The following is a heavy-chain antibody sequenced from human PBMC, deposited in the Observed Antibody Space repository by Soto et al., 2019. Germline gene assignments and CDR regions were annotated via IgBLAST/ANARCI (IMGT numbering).Heavy chain of an antibody. J-gene: IGHJ4*02. Sequence: GGSLRLSCAASAFTFNNYAMSWVRQAPGKGLEWVAVISYDGSNKYYADSVKGRFTISRDNSKNTLYLQMNSLRAEDTAVYYCAKDGVSITGTTGIDYWGQGTLVTVSS. CDR2: ISYDGSNK. CDR1: AFTFNNYA. V-gene: IGHV3-30*18. D-gene: IGHD1-7*01. CDR3: AKDGVSITGTTGIDY.